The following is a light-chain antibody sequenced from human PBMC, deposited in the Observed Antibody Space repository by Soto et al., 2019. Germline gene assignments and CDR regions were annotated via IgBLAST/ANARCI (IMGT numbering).Light chain of an antibody. Sequence: QSVLTQPASVSGSPEQSITISCTGTSSDVGGYNFVSWYQQHPGKAPKLMIYEVTSRPSGVSNRFSGSKSGNTASLTISGLQAEDEADYYCNSYTTSSTLVFGTGTKVTVL. CDR2: EVT. CDR1: SSDVGGYNF. CDR3: NSYTTSSTLV. V-gene: IGLV2-14*03. J-gene: IGLJ1*01.